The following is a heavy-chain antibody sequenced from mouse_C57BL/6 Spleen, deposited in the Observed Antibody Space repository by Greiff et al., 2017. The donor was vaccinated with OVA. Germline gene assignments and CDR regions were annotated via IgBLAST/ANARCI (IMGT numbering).Heavy chain of an antibody. J-gene: IGHJ3*01. D-gene: IGHD2-1*01. V-gene: IGHV5-9*01. Sequence: DVKLVESGGGLVKPGGSLKLSCAASGFTFSSYTMSWVRQTPEKRLEWVATISGGGGNTYYPDSVKGRFTISRDNAKNTLYLQMSSLRSEDTALYYCARQGGYGNPFAYWGQGTLVTVSA. CDR3: ARQGGYGNPFAY. CDR2: ISGGGGNT. CDR1: GFTFSSYT.